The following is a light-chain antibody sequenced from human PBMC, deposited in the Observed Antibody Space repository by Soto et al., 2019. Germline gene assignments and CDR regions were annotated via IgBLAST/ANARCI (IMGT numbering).Light chain of an antibody. Sequence: QSVLTQPASVSGSPGQSITISCTGASSDVGDYNFVSWYQQPPGKAPKLMIYDVSTRPSGVSNRFSGYKSGNTASLTISGLQAEDEADYYCSSYTSSSTPLVFGTGTKVTVL. CDR1: SSDVGDYNF. J-gene: IGLJ1*01. CDR3: SSYTSSSTPLV. V-gene: IGLV2-14*01. CDR2: DVS.